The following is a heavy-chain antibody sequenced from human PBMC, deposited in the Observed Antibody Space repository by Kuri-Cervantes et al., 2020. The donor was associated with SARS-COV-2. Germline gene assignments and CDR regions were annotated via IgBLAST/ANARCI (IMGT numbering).Heavy chain of an antibody. V-gene: IGHV4-34*01. D-gene: IGHD1-14*01. CDR2: INHSGST. CDR1: GGSFSGYY. Sequence: GSLRLSCAVYGGSFSGYYWSWIRQPPGKGLEWIGEINHSGSTNYNPSLKSRVTISVGTSKNQFTLKLSSVTAADTAVYYCARDRGRGSPRKYFDYWGQGTLVTVSS. CDR3: ARDRGRGSPRKYFDY. J-gene: IGHJ4*02.